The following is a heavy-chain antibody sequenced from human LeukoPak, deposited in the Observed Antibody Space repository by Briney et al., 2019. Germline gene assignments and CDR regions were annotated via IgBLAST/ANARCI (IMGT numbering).Heavy chain of an antibody. J-gene: IGHJ4*02. D-gene: IGHD6-19*01. CDR2: ISSSSSYI. CDR3: ARDAPYSSGWDFDY. Sequence: GGSLRLSCAGSGFTFGSYSMNWVRHAPGKGLEWVSSISSSSSYIYYADSVRGRFTISRDNAKNSLYLQMNSLRAEDTAVYYCARDAPYSSGWDFDYWGQGILVAVSS. V-gene: IGHV3-21*01. CDR1: GFTFGSYS.